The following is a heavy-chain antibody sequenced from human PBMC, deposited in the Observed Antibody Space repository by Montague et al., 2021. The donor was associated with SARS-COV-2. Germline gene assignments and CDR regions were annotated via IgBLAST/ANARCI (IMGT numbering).Heavy chain of an antibody. CDR1: GFSLSTSGMC. Sequence: PALVKPTQTLTLTCTFSGFSLSTSGMCVSWIRQPQGKALEWLALIDWDXDKYYSTSLKTRLTISKDTSKNQVVLTMTNMDPVDTATYYCARINSDPLDYYYYGMDVWGQGTTVTVSS. V-gene: IGHV2-70*01. CDR3: ARINSDPLDYYYYGMDV. D-gene: IGHD1-1*01. CDR2: IDWDXDK. J-gene: IGHJ6*02.